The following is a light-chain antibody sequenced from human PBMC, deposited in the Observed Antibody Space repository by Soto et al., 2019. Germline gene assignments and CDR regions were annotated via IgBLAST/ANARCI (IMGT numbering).Light chain of an antibody. CDR2: GAS. CDR1: QSVGSSY. Sequence: EIVLTQSPGTLSLSPGERATLSCRASQSVGSSYLAWYQQKPGQAPRLLIYGASSRATGIPDRFSGSGSGTDFTLTISRLEPEEFAVYYCQQYGSSPPTWTFGQGTKVEIK. V-gene: IGKV3-20*01. CDR3: QQYGSSPPTWT. J-gene: IGKJ1*01.